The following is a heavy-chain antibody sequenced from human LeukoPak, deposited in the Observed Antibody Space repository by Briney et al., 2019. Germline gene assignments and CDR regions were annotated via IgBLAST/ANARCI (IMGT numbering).Heavy chain of an antibody. J-gene: IGHJ5*02. CDR2: IKQDGSEK. CDR1: GFTFSSYW. D-gene: IGHD3-10*01. Sequence: GGSLRLSCAASGFTFSSYWMSWVRQAPGKGLEWVANIKQDGSEKYYVDSVKGRFTISRDNAKNSLYLQMNSLRAEDTAVYYCARDQAPSGSYLNWFDPWGQGTLVTVSS. CDR3: ARDQAPSGSYLNWFDP. V-gene: IGHV3-7*01.